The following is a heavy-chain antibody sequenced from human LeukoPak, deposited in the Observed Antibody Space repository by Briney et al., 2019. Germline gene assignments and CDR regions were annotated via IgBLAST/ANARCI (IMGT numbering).Heavy chain of an antibody. V-gene: IGHV3-13*01. J-gene: IGHJ3*02. CDR1: GFTFSSYD. CDR3: ARASGSYTGRAFDI. CDR2: IGTAGDT. Sequence: GGSLRLSCAASGFTFSSYDMHWVRQATGKGLEWVSAIGTAGDTHYPGSVKGRFTISRENAKNSLYLQMNSLRAGDTAVYYCARASGSYTGRAFDIWGQGTMVTVSS. D-gene: IGHD1-26*01.